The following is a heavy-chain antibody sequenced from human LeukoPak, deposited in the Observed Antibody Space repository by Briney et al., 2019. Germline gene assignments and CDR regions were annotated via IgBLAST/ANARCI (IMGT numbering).Heavy chain of an antibody. CDR2: ISYDGSNK. CDR3: AKEMTTWFYCFDY. J-gene: IGHJ4*02. CDR1: GFTFSSYG. Sequence: GGSLRLSCAASGFTFSSYGMHGVRQAPGKGLEWVAVISYDGSNKYYADSVKGRFTISRDNSKNTLYLQMNSLRAEDTAVYYCAKEMTTWFYCFDYWGQGTLVTVSS. V-gene: IGHV3-30*18. D-gene: IGHD4-11*01.